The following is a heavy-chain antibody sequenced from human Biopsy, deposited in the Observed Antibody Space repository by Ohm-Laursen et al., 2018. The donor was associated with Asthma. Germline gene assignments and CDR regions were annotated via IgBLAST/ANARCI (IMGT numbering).Heavy chain of an antibody. V-gene: IGHV4-30-2*06. CDR1: GDSIDGGDYS. CDR2: IYRNGDT. Sequence: TLSLTCAVSGDSIDGGDYSWTWIRQSPGVGLEWIGYIYRNGDTYYNPTLKNRVTISIDRSKNQFSLRLRSVTAADTAVYYCARGWNCGGDCYSLDSWGQGTLVIVSA. CDR3: ARGWNCGGDCYSLDS. D-gene: IGHD2-21*02. J-gene: IGHJ4*02.